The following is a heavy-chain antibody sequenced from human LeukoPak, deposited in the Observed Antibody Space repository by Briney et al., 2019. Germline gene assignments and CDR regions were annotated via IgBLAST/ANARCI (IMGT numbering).Heavy chain of an antibody. CDR1: GFTFSQYW. J-gene: IGHJ4*02. D-gene: IGHD5-18*01. CDR3: ARDLAYSRLDY. CDR2: IRQDGHEN. Sequence: AGGSLRLSCAASGFTFSQYWMSGVRQAPGKGLEWVANIRQDGHENYYADSVKGRFTTSRDNAENSLYLQMNSLRVEDTAFYYCARDLAYSRLDYWGQGMLVTVSS. V-gene: IGHV3-7*01.